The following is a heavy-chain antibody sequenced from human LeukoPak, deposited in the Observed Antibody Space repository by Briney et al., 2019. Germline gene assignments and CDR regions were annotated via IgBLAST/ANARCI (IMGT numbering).Heavy chain of an antibody. CDR1: GGSISSYY. CDR2: IYYSGST. D-gene: IGHD3-22*01. J-gene: IGHJ4*02. V-gene: IGHV4-59*01. CDR3: ARVSYYYASSGYSYYFDY. Sequence: SSETLSLTCTVSGGSISSYYWSWIRKPPGKRLEWIGYIYYSGSTNYNPSLKSRVTISVDTSKNQFSLKLSSVTAADTAVYYCARVSYYYASSGYSYYFDYWGQGTLVTVSS.